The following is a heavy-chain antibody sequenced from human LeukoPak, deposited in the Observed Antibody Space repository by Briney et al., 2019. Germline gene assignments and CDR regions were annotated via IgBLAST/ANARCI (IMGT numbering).Heavy chain of an antibody. CDR3: ARFSISGYYYIPDS. CDR2: IYYSGST. Sequence: SETLSLTCAVYGGSFSGFYWNWIRQPPGKGLEWIGYIYYSGSTYYNPSLKSRVTISVDTSKNQFSLKLSSVTAADTAVYYCARFSISGYYYIPDSWGQGTLVTVSS. J-gene: IGHJ4*02. CDR1: GGSFSGFY. D-gene: IGHD3-22*01. V-gene: IGHV4-30-4*08.